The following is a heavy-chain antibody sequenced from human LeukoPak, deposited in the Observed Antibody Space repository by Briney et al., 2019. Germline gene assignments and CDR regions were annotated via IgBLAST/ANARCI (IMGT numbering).Heavy chain of an antibody. V-gene: IGHV4-59*01. CDR1: GGSISSDY. CDR3: ARGGGSYKNAFDM. J-gene: IGHJ3*02. CDR2: IYYSGST. Sequence: SETLSLTCTVSGGSISSDYWSWIRQPPGKGLEWIGYIYYSGSTNYNPSLKSRVTMSVDTSKNQFSLKLSSVTAADTAVYYCARGGGSYKNAFDMWGQGTMVTVSS. D-gene: IGHD1-26*01.